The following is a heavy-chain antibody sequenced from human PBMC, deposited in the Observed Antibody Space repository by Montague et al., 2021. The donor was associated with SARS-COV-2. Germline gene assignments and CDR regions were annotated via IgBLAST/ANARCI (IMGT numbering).Heavy chain of an antibody. Sequence: SLRLSCAASDFSLDLSWMSWVRQAPGKGLEWVANIMADGSQKYYVDSVKGRFTISRDKAYKSVYLQMNSLRVEDTAVYYCAREKTVGGIHYFGMDVWGQGTTVTVSS. CDR2: IMADGSQK. D-gene: IGHD1-26*01. CDR1: DFSLDLSW. V-gene: IGHV3-7*03. J-gene: IGHJ6*02. CDR3: AREKTVGGIHYFGMDV.